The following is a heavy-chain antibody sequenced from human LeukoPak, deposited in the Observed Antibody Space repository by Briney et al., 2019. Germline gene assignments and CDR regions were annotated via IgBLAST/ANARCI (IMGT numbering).Heavy chain of an antibody. Sequence: PGGSLRLSCEASGFTYNNYWMHWVRQGPGKGLVWVARISGDGKYTTYADSVKGRFTISRDNSKNTMYLQVNSLRAEDTALYFCARLPVPINDFGDYFDYWGQGILVTVSS. CDR1: GFTYNNYW. CDR2: ISGDGKYT. V-gene: IGHV3-74*01. J-gene: IGHJ4*02. CDR3: ARLPVPINDFGDYFDY. D-gene: IGHD3/OR15-3a*01.